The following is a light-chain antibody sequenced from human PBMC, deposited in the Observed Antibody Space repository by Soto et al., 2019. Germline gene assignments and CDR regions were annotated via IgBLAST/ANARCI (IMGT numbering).Light chain of an antibody. J-gene: IGLJ2*01. CDR2: DVS. CDR1: SSDVGGYEY. CDR3: SSYAGSCTLA. V-gene: IGLV2-11*01. Sequence: QSALTQPRSVSGSPGQTVTMSCTGTSSDVGGYEYVSWYQQFPGKAPKLMIYDVSRRPSGVPDRFSGSKSGNTASLTISGLQAEDEADYYCSSYAGSCTLAFGGGTKLTVL.